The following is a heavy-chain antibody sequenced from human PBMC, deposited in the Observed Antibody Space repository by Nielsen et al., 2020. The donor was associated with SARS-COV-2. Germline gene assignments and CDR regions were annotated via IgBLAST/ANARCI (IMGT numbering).Heavy chain of an antibody. D-gene: IGHD6-13*01. Sequence: SVKVSCKASGGTFSTYAISWVRQAPGQGLEWLGRIIPMVGIPDYAQNFQGRVSITADMSTSAAYMELSGLRSDDTALYYCAREESGGSSSRLNAFDVWGQETMINVSS. CDR1: GGTFSTYA. V-gene: IGHV1-69*04. CDR3: AREESGGSSSRLNAFDV. CDR2: IIPMVGIP. J-gene: IGHJ3*01.